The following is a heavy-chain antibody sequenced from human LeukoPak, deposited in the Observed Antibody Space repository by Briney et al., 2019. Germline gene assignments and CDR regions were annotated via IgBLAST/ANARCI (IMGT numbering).Heavy chain of an antibody. V-gene: IGHV3-21*01. J-gene: IGHJ4*02. CDR3: ARIGAGSSRDY. CDR2: IVGSSST. CDR1: GFTFSNFA. Sequence: GGSLRLSCAASGFTFSNFAMTWVRQAPGKGLEWVSSIVGSSSTYYADSLKGRFTISRDNAKNSLYLQMNSLRAEDTAVYYFARIGAGSSRDYWGQGTLVTVSS. D-gene: IGHD6-13*01.